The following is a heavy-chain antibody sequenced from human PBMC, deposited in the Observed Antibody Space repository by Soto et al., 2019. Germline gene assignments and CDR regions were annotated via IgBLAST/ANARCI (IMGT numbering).Heavy chain of an antibody. CDR2: IYYSGST. V-gene: IGHV4-59*01. CDR1: GGSISSYY. Sequence: QVELQEWGPGLVKPSETLSLTCTVSGGSISSYYWSWIRQPPGKGLEWIGYIYYSGSTNYNPSLKNRVTISVVTSNIQFSLKLSSVTAADTAVYYCARVTIFAYFVYCGKGTLVIVSS. D-gene: IGHD3-3*01. J-gene: IGHJ4*02. CDR3: ARVTIFAYFVY.